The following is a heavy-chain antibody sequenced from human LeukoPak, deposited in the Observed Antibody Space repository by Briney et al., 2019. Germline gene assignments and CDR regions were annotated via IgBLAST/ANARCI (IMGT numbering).Heavy chain of an antibody. V-gene: IGHV3-48*01. D-gene: IGHD3-9*01. J-gene: IGHJ4*02. CDR3: ARDSDWAFDY. CDR2: VKSGNYDI. CDR1: GFTFNTYS. Sequence: PGGSLRLSCAASGFTFNTYSMNWVRQAPGKGLEWLSYVKSGNYDIQYADSVTGRFIVSRDSATNSLYLQMNDLKAEDTAVYYCARDSDWAFDYWGQGSLVTVSS.